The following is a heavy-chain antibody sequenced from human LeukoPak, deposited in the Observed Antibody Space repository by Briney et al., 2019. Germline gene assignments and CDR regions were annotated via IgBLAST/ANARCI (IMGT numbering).Heavy chain of an antibody. V-gene: IGHV1-24*01. CDR1: GYTLTELS. Sequence: ASVKVSCKVSGYTLTELSMHWVRQAPGKGLEWMGGFDPEDGETIYAQKFQGRVTMTEDTSTDTAYMELSSLRSEDTAVYYCATVPGNYYYYGMDVRGQGTTVTVSS. CDR2: FDPEDGET. J-gene: IGHJ6*02. CDR3: ATVPGNYYYYGMDV.